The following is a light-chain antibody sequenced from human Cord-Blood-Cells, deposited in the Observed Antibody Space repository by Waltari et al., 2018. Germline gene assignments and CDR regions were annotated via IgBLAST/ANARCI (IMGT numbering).Light chain of an antibody. J-gene: IGKJ4*01. CDR3: QQYDNLPLT. CDR1: QDISNY. Sequence: DIQMTQYPSSLSASVGDRVTITCQAGQDISNYLNWYQQKPGKAPKLLIYDASNLETGVPSRFSGSGSGTDFTFTISSLQPEDIATYYCQQYDNLPLTFGGGTKVEIK. CDR2: DAS. V-gene: IGKV1-33*01.